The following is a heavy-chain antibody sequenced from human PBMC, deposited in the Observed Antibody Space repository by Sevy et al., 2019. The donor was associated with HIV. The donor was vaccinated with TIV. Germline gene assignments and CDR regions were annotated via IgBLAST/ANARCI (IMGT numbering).Heavy chain of an antibody. CDR1: GGSISSSGSF. V-gene: IGHV4-39*02. CDR2: ISYVGKT. Sequence: SETSLTCNVSGGSISSSGSFWGWIRQSPGKGLEWIGDISYVGKTNYNPSLRGRVTISRDTSNNHFSLRLKYVSAADTGVYYCAKIFAHWGQGTLVTVSS. CDR3: AKIFAH. J-gene: IGHJ5*02.